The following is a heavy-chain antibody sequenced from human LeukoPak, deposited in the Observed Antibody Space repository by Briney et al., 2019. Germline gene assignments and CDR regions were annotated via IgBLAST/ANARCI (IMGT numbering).Heavy chain of an antibody. CDR3: ATLSPFSRYFDWLPHRGAFDI. V-gene: IGHV1-46*04. CDR2: INPSGGST. CDR1: GYTFTTYY. J-gene: IGHJ3*02. D-gene: IGHD3-9*01. Sequence: ASVKVSCKASGYTFTTYYIHWVRQAPGQGLEWMGIINPSGGSTSYAQKLQGRVTMTRDTSTSTVYMEMSSLRSEDTAVYYCATLSPFSRYFDWLPHRGAFDIWGQGTMVTVSS.